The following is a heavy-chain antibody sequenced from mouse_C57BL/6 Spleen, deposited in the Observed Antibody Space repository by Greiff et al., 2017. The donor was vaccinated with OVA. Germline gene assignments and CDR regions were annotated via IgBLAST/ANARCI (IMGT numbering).Heavy chain of an antibody. CDR2: ISSGSSTI. CDR3: ARNVYDYDVNYYAMDY. V-gene: IGHV5-17*01. CDR1: GFTFRDYG. J-gene: IGHJ4*01. Sequence: EVQGVESGGGLVKPGGSLKLSCAASGFTFRDYGLHWVRQAPEKGLEWVAYISSGSSTIYYADTVKGRFTISRDNAKNTLFLQRSSLRSEDTAMYYCARNVYDYDVNYYAMDYWGQGTSVTVSS. D-gene: IGHD2-4*01.